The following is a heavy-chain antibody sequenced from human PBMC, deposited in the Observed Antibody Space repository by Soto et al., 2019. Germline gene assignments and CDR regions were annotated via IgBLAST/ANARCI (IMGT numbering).Heavy chain of an antibody. CDR2: ISYDGSNK. D-gene: IGHD6-6*01. V-gene: IGHV3-30-3*01. CDR3: AREAEALDF. Sequence: QVQLVESGGGVVQPGRSLRLSCAASGFTFRSYAMHWVRQTPGKGLEWVAVISYDGSNKYYADSVKGRFSISRDNSKNTVYLQMNSLRAEDTAVYYCAREAEALDFWGQGTLVTVSS. CDR1: GFTFRSYA. J-gene: IGHJ4*02.